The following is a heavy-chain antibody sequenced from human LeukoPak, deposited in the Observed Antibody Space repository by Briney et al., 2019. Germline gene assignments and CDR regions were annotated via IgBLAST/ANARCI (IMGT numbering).Heavy chain of an antibody. V-gene: IGHV3-72*01. J-gene: IGHJ3*02. CDR3: ARAPDAFDI. Sequence: PGGSLRLFCAASGFTFSDYYMVWVRQAPGKGLEWVGRTRNKANSYTTEYAASVKRRFTISRDDSKNSLYLQMNSLKTEDTAVYYCARAPDAFDIWGQGTMVTVSS. CDR1: GFTFSDYY. CDR2: TRNKANSYTT.